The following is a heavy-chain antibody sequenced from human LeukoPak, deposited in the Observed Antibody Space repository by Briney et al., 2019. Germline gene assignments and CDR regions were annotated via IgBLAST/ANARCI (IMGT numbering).Heavy chain of an antibody. D-gene: IGHD3-22*01. CDR2: IYYSGST. CDR1: GGSISSYY. Sequence: SETLSLTCTVSGGSISSYYWSWIRQPPGKGLEWIGYIYYSGSTNYNPSLKSRVTISVDTSKNQFSLKLSSVTAADTAVYYCARVLFYYDSSGYPEYYYYYMDVWGKGTTVTVSS. CDR3: ARVLFYYDSSGYPEYYYYYMDV. V-gene: IGHV4-59*01. J-gene: IGHJ6*03.